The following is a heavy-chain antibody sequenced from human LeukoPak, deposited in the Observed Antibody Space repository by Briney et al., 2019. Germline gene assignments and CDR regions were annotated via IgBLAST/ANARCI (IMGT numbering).Heavy chain of an antibody. CDR3: AKGTSGSWSLYYFDY. Sequence: GGSLRLSCAASGFTFSSYSMNWVRQAPGKGLEWVSSISSSSSYIYYADSVKGRFTISRDNSKNTLYLQMNSLRAEDTAVYYCAKGTSGSWSLYYFDYWGQGTLVTVSS. V-gene: IGHV3-21*04. CDR1: GFTFSSYS. D-gene: IGHD6-13*01. J-gene: IGHJ4*02. CDR2: ISSSSSYI.